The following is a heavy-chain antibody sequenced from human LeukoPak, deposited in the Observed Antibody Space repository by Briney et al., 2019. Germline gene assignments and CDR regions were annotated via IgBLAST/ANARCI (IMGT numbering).Heavy chain of an antibody. Sequence: PSETLSLTCAVYGGSFSGYYWSWIRQPPGKGLEWIGEINHSGSTNYNPSLKSRVTISVDTSKNLFSLKLSSVTAADTAVYYCARALWYCSSTSCYGYYYYYYMDVWGKGTTVTVSS. CDR1: GGSFSGYY. CDR2: INHSGST. D-gene: IGHD2-2*01. CDR3: ARALWYCSSTSCYGYYYYYYMDV. J-gene: IGHJ6*03. V-gene: IGHV4-34*01.